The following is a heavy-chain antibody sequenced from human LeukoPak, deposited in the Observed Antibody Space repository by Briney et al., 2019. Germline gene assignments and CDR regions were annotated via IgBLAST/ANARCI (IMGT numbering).Heavy chain of an antibody. CDR2: IYYSGST. V-gene: IGHV4-59*13. CDR1: GGSLKFFH. J-gene: IGHJ4*02. Sequence: PSETLSLTCTVSGGSLKFFHWIWTRAPPGGSLEYCGDIYYSGSTNYSPSLKSRVTISVDTSKNQFSLKLNSVTAADTAVYYCARSRGSSGYGTDYWGQGTLVTVSS. D-gene: IGHD3-22*01. CDR3: ARSRGSSGYGTDY.